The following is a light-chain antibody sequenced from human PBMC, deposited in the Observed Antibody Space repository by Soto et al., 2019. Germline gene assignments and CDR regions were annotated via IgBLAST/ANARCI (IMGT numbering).Light chain of an antibody. CDR3: QQYYSYPWT. Sequence: PSSFFASTGARVTGARRAGQGISSYFAWHQQTPGEAPNLLIYAASTLQSGVPSRFSGSSYGTDFPLTISRLQSEDFTTYHCQQYYSYPWTFGQGTKVDIK. CDR1: QGISSY. V-gene: IGKV1-8*01. CDR2: AAS. J-gene: IGKJ1*01.